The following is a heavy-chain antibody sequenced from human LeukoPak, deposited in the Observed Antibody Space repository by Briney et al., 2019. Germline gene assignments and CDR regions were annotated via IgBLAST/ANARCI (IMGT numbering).Heavy chain of an antibody. V-gene: IGHV3-23*01. CDR2: ISGSGGYT. CDR1: GFMFSSYA. CDR3: AEGQKSFSSGSYDP. J-gene: IGHJ5*02. Sequence: SGGSLRLSCAASGFMFSSYAMSWVRQAPGKGLEWVSDISGSGGYTYYADSVKGRFTISRDNSKNTLYLQTNSLRAEDTAVYYCAEGQKSFSSGSYDPWGQGTLVTVSS. D-gene: IGHD1-26*01.